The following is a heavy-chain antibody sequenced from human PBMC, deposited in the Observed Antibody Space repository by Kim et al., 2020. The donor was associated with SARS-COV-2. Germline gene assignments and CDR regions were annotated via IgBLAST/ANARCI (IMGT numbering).Heavy chain of an antibody. CDR2: ISYDGSDI. CDR1: GFTFSNYG. D-gene: IGHD6-19*01. Sequence: GGSLRLSCAASGFTFSNYGMHWVRQTPGKGLEWVAVISYDGSDIYYADSVKGRFTISRDNSKNTLYLQMSSLRVEDTAVYFCAHNGGGSGWYPYYWGQGTLVTVSS. J-gene: IGHJ4*02. V-gene: IGHV3-30*03. CDR3: AHNGGGSGWYPYY.